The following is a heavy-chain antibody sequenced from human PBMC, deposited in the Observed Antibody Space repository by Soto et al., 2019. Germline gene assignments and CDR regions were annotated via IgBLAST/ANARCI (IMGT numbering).Heavy chain of an antibody. CDR3: ARAATVVTPFDY. J-gene: IGHJ4*02. V-gene: IGHV4-59*01. CDR1: GGSISSYY. CDR2: IYYSGST. Sequence: PSETLSLTCTVSGGSISSYYWSWIRQPPGKGLEWIGYIYYSGSTNYNPSLKSRVTISVDTSKNQFSLKLSSVTAADTAVYYCARAATVVTPFDYWGQGTLVTVSS. D-gene: IGHD4-17*01.